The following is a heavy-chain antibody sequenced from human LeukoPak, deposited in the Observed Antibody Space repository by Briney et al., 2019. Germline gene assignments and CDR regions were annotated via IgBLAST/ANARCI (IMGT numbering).Heavy chain of an antibody. V-gene: IGHV3-11*04. CDR3: AGGSSIPISF. Sequence: PGGSLRLSCAASGFTFSDYYMSWIRQAPGKGLEWVSYISSIGSNIYYGSSVKGRFTISRDNAKNSLYLQMNSLRAEDTAVYYCAGGSSIPISFWGQGTMVTVSS. J-gene: IGHJ3*01. CDR1: GFTFSDYY. CDR2: ISSIGSNI. D-gene: IGHD3-3*01.